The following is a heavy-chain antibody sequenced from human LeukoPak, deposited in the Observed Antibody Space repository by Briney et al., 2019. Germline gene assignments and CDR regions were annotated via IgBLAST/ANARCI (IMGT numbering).Heavy chain of an antibody. V-gene: IGHV4-39*07. CDR3: RVFDS. CDR2: IFYTGKT. J-gene: IGHJ4*02. CDR1: GGSVYTSDYY. Sequence: SETLSLTCTVFGGSVYTSDYYWGWVRQPPGKGPEWIGDIFYTGKTNYNPSLKSRVSISIDTSKNQFSLKLTSVTAADTAVYCARVFDSWGQGTLVTVSS.